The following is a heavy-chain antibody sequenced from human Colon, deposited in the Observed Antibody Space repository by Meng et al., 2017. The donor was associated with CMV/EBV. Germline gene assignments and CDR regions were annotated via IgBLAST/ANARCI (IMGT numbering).Heavy chain of an antibody. V-gene: IGHV4-59*01. D-gene: IGHD4-17*01. CDR3: ARSYGDYANGYFQH. CDR2: IYYSGST. CDR1: GGSISLYY. J-gene: IGHJ1*01. Sequence: SEMSLTCTVSGGSISLYYWSWIRQPPGKGLDWIGYIYYSGSTNYNPSLKSRVTISVDTSKNQFSLKLSSVTAADTAVYYCARSYGDYANGYFQHWGQGTLVTVSS.